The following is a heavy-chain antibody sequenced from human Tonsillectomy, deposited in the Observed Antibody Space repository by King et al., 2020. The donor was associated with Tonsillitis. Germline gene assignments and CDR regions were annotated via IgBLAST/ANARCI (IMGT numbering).Heavy chain of an antibody. D-gene: IGHD1-26*01. Sequence: QLVQSGGGLVQPGGSLRLSCVASGFAFSYNSMNWVRQAPGKGLKWMSFISGSRTSIYYADSVKGRFTISRDNAKNSVYLQMNSLRAEDTAVYYCARDTGADSIAWHIFDYWGQGTLVTVSS. CDR3: ARDTGADSIAWHIFDY. CDR2: ISGSRTSI. CDR1: GFAFSYNS. V-gene: IGHV3-48*01. J-gene: IGHJ4*02.